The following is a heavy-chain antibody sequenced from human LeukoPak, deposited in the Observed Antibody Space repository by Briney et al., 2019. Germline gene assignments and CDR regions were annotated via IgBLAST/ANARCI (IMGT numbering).Heavy chain of an antibody. J-gene: IGHJ4*02. D-gene: IGHD3-22*01. V-gene: IGHV3-23*01. CDR3: PAEMTNRNDYYDRSGPRDY. CDR1: GFTFSIYA. CDR2: IIGIVGST. Sequence: GGCLRLSCAAAGFTFSIYAISWVRQAAGEGLGWVASIIGIVGSTYYGSSRKGRLTIGRDNSKKPLYLHMQSLRAEDTAVYYCPAEMTNRNDYYDRSGPRDYWGQGTLVPVSS.